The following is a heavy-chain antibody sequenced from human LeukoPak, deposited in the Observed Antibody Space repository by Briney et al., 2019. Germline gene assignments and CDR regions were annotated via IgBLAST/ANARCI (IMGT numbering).Heavy chain of an antibody. CDR1: GFSFSTYW. J-gene: IGHJ4*02. D-gene: IGHD1-26*01. Sequence: HPGGSLRLSCAASGFSFSTYWMHWVRQVPGRGLVWVSRINEDGTTITYADSVKGRFTISRDDAKNTLYLQMNSLRADDTAIYYCVRDFSGAVDSWGQGTLVTVSS. CDR3: VRDFSGAVDS. V-gene: IGHV3-74*01. CDR2: INEDGTTI.